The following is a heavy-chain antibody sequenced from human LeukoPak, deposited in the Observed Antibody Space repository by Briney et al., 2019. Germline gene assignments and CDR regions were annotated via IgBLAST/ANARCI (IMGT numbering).Heavy chain of an antibody. D-gene: IGHD1-26*01. CDR2: VYYTGST. CDR3: ARYRNSGSWTGYWFDT. Sequence: SETLSLTCSVSGDFITAYYWSWIRQPPGKGLEWIGYVYYTGSTEYNPSLRSRVTISLDMSKQQFSLNLTSVTAADTAVYYCARYRNSGSWTGYWFDTWGQGVLVTVSS. J-gene: IGHJ5*02. CDR1: GDFITAYY. V-gene: IGHV4-59*01.